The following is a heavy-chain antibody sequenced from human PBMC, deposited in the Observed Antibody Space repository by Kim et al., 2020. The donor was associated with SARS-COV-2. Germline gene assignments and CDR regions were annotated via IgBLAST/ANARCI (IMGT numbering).Heavy chain of an antibody. D-gene: IGHD1-1*01. V-gene: IGHV1-8*01. Sequence: ASVKVSCKASGYTFTSHYDINWVRQASGQGLEWMGWVNPNSGVTGSAQKFQARLTMTRDISVNTAYMELTSLTSEDSAVYYCARSGTGDAIDSWGQGTLVTVSS. CDR1: GYTFTSHYD. J-gene: IGHJ4*02. CDR2: VNPNSGVT. CDR3: ARSGTGDAIDS.